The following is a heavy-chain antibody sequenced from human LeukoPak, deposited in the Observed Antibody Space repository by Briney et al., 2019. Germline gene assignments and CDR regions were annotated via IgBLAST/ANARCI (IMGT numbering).Heavy chain of an antibody. D-gene: IGHD6-13*01. V-gene: IGHV3-30*03. Sequence: GRSLRLSCAASGFTFSSYGMHWVRQAPGKGLEWVAVISYDGSNKYYADSMKGRFTISRDNSKNTLYLQMNSLRAEDTAVYYCASSRGAFDIWGQGTMVTVSS. CDR2: ISYDGSNK. CDR3: ASSRGAFDI. CDR1: GFTFSSYG. J-gene: IGHJ3*02.